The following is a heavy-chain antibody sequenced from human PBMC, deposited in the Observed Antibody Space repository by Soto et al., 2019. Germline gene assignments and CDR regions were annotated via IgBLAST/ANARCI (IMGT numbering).Heavy chain of an antibody. CDR2: IYYSGST. J-gene: IGHJ4*02. D-gene: IGHD3-22*01. CDR3: ARVRTVWLYYYDSSGYYPQDFDY. Sequence: SETLSLTCTVSGGSISSYYWSWIRQPPGKGLEWIGYIYYSGSTNYNPSLKSRVTISVDTSKNQFSLKLSSVTAADTAVYYCARVRTVWLYYYDSSGYYPQDFDYWGQGTLVTV. CDR1: GGSISSYY. V-gene: IGHV4-59*01.